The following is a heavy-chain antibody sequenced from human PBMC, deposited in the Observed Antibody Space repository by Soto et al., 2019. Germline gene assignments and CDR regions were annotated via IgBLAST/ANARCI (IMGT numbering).Heavy chain of an antibody. CDR1: GASMNSYH. CDR2: IHSSGST. Sequence: PSKTLSLTCTVSGASMNSYHWSWIRQPAGKGLEWIGHIHSSGSTNYNPSLKSRVTMSVDTSKNQFSLRLMSLTAADTAVYYCARDQGVAAAGITWFDPWGQGSLVTVSS. CDR3: ARDQGVAAAGITWFDP. V-gene: IGHV4-4*07. D-gene: IGHD6-13*01. J-gene: IGHJ5*02.